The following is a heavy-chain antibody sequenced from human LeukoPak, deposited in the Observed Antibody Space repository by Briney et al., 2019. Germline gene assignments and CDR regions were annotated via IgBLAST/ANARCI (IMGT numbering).Heavy chain of an antibody. V-gene: IGHV1-2*02. CDR3: ASVSTEDSRVDYYGIHV. J-gene: IGHJ6*02. CDR1: GYTFTGYC. Sequence: ASVKVSCKASGYTFTGYCMHWLRQAPGQGLEWMGLINSNSGGTNYAQKFHGRVTMTMDTSISTAYMDLSRLRAYDTAVYYCASVSTEDSRVDYYGIHVGGQDTTVSVS. CDR2: INSNSGGT. D-gene: IGHD1-1*01.